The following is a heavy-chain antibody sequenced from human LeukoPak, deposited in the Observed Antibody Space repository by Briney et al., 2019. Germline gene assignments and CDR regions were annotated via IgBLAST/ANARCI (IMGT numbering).Heavy chain of an antibody. Sequence: PGGSLRLSRAASGFTLSSYAMSWVRQAPGKGLEWVSAISGSGGSTYYADSVKGRFTISRDNSKNTLYLQMNSLRAEDTAVYYFANPVRGYITEYDYWGQGTLVTVSS. CDR1: GFTLSSYA. J-gene: IGHJ4*02. CDR3: ANPVRGYITEYDY. V-gene: IGHV3-23*01. D-gene: IGHD3-22*01. CDR2: ISGSGGST.